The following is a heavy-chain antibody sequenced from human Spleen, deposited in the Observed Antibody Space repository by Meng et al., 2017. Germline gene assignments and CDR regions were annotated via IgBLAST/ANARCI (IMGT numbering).Heavy chain of an antibody. Sequence: QVQLQPWGEGLLKPSETLALTCVVSGGSLSDYYWSWIRQPPGKGLEWIGEINHSGSTNYNPSLESRATISVDTSQNNLSLKLSSVTAADSAVYYCARGPTTMAHDFDYWGQGTLVTVSS. V-gene: IGHV4-34*01. CDR2: INHSGST. CDR1: GGSLSDYY. CDR3: ARGPTTMAHDFDY. D-gene: IGHD4-11*01. J-gene: IGHJ4*02.